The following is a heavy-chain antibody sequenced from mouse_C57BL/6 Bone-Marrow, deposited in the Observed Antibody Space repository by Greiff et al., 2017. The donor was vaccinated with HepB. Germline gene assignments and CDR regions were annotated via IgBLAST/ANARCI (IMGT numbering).Heavy chain of an antibody. CDR3: ASYSNYFSWFAY. V-gene: IGHV1-66*01. CDR2: IYPGSGNT. Sequence: VQLQQSGPELVKPGASVKISCKASGYSFTSYYIHWVKQRPGQGLEWIGWIYPGSGNTKYNEKFKGKATLTADTSSSTAYMQLSSLTSEDSAVYYCASYSNYFSWFAYWGQGTLVTVSA. J-gene: IGHJ3*01. D-gene: IGHD2-5*01. CDR1: GYSFTSYY.